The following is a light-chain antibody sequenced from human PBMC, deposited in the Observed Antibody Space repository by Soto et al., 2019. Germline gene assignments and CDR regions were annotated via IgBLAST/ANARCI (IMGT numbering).Light chain of an antibody. V-gene: IGKV3D-15*01. CDR3: QQYSDWTLT. Sequence: EIVMTQSPATLSVSPGERATLSCRPSQNIHSNLAWYQQRPGQAPTPLIYAASTRATGIPARFSGNGFGTKFPPTPGSLEYEDFAVYYCQQYSDWTLTFGGGTKVEMK. CDR2: AAS. CDR1: QNIHSN. J-gene: IGKJ4*01.